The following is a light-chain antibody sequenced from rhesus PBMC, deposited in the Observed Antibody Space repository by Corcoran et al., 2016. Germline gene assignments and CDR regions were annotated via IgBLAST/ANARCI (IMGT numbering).Light chain of an antibody. V-gene: IGKV1-32*04. J-gene: IGKJ1*01. CDR1: QDIKSY. CDR2: NTN. Sequence: DIQMSQSPSSLSASVGDRVTITCRASQDIKSYLHWYQQKPGKAPKLLIYNTNRLASGVPSRFSGRGAGTDFTLTISSLQPEDFVTYYCQQGNSNPRTFGQGTKVEI. CDR3: QQGNSNPRT.